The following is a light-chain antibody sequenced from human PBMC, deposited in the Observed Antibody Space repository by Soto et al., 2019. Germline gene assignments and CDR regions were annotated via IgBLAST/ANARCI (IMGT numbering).Light chain of an antibody. CDR3: CSYAGTYTPL. J-gene: IGLJ2*01. CDR1: SSDVGGYNY. Sequence: QSALTQPRSVSGSPGQSVTISCTGTSSDVGGYNYVSWYQHNPGKAPKLMIFDVSARPSGVPDRFSGSKSANTASLTISGLQAEDEADSYCCSYAGTYTPLFGGGTKLTVL. CDR2: DVS. V-gene: IGLV2-11*01.